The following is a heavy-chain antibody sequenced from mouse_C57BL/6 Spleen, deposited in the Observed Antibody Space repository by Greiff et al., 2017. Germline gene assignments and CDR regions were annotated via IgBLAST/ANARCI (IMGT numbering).Heavy chain of an antibody. CDR1: GYTFTSYW. CDR2: IDPSDSET. CDR3: ATFITTVSYYFDY. Sequence: QVQLQQPGAELVRPGSSVKLSCKASGYTFTSYWMHWVKQRPIQGLEWIGNIDPSDSETHYNQKFKDKATLTVDKSSSTAYMQLSSLTSEDSAVXYCATFITTVSYYFDYWGQGTTLTVSS. V-gene: IGHV1-52*01. D-gene: IGHD1-1*01. J-gene: IGHJ2*01.